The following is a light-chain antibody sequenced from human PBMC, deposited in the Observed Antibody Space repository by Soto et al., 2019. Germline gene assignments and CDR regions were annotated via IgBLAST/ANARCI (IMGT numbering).Light chain of an antibody. CDR1: QSIALS. CDR3: QQSFRSPIT. CDR2: VAF. V-gene: IGKV1-39*01. Sequence: DIQMTQSPSSLSASVVDTVTMTFLASQSIALSVNWYQQKPGKAPKLLIYVAFTLESGVPSRFSGSGSGTEFTLTIRSLQPEDFATYYCQQSFRSPITFGQGTRLEIK. J-gene: IGKJ5*01.